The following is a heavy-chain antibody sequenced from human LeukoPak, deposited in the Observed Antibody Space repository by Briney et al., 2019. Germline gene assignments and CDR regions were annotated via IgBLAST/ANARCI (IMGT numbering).Heavy chain of an antibody. CDR2: ISHSGDT. CDR1: GGSITSGGSS. D-gene: IGHD4-23*01. CDR3: ARSYTYRGNSNNAFDI. Sequence: PSETLSLTCAVSGGSITSGGSSWSWLRQPPGKGLEWIGYISHSGDTYYNPSLMSRLTISTDRSKNQFSLKLSSVTAADTAVYYCARSYTYRGNSNNAFDIWGQGTMVTVSS. J-gene: IGHJ3*02. V-gene: IGHV4-30-2*01.